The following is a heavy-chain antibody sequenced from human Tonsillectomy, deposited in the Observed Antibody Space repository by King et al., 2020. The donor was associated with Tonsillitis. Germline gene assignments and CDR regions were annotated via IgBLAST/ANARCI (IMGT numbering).Heavy chain of an antibody. Sequence: VQLVESGGGLVKPGGSLRLSCAASGFTFSSYSMNWVRQAPGKGLEWVSSISSSSSYIYYADSVKGRFTISRDNAKNSLYLQMNSLRAEDTAVYYCAREPDYGVNSGWEPCGQGTLVTVS. CDR2: ISSSSSYI. J-gene: IGHJ5*02. D-gene: IGHD4-23*01. CDR3: AREPDYGVNSGWEP. CDR1: GFTFSSYS. V-gene: IGHV3-21*01.